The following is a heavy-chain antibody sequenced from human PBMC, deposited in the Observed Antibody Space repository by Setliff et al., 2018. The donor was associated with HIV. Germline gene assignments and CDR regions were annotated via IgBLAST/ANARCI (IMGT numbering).Heavy chain of an antibody. V-gene: IGHV4-4*07. CDR3: ARTHPTVTKDYFDY. CDR2: IYTSGST. J-gene: IGHJ4*02. Sequence: PSETLSLTCTVSGGSISSYYWSWIRQPAGKGLEWIGRIYTSGSTNYNPSLKSRVTMSVDTSKNQFSLKLSSVTAADTAVYYCARTHPTVTKDYFDYWGQGTLVTVS. D-gene: IGHD4-17*01. CDR1: GGSISSYY.